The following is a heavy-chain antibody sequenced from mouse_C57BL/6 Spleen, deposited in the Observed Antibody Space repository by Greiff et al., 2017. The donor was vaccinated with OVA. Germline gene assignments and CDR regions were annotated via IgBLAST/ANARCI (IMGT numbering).Heavy chain of an antibody. CDR3: ARFHYGRSSDWYFDV. CDR1: GYTFTSYW. D-gene: IGHD1-1*01. Sequence: VQLQQSGAEPAKPGASVKLSCKASGYTFTSYWMHWVKQRPGQGLEWIGYINPSSGYTKYNQKFKDKATLTADKSSSTAYMQLSSLTYEDSAVYYCARFHYGRSSDWYFDVWGTGTTVTVSS. CDR2: INPSSGYT. V-gene: IGHV1-7*01. J-gene: IGHJ1*03.